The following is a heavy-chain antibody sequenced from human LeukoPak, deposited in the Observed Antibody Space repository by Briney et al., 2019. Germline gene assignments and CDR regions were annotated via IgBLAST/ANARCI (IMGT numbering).Heavy chain of an antibody. V-gene: IGHV3-48*04. CDR3: ARDEGPDGYNWGFDH. Sequence: GGTQRLLCGASGFLFSSYSMIGAPEASGKGLERGTYISSSGRRKYHADSVKGRFSISRDDSKTSVYLQMNSLKAEDTADDYCARDEGPDGYNWGFDHWGQGILVSVSP. CDR2: ISSSGRRK. J-gene: IGHJ4*02. D-gene: IGHD5-24*01. CDR1: GFLFSSYS.